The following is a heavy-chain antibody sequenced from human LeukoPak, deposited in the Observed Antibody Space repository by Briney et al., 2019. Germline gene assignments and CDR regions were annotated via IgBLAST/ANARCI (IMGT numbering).Heavy chain of an antibody. V-gene: IGHV3-49*04. J-gene: IGHJ6*03. CDR1: GFTFDDYA. CDR3: TRGFLGADSSGWYWYYYYYMDV. D-gene: IGHD6-19*01. CDR2: IRSKAYGGTT. Sequence: PGRSLRLSCAASGFTFDDYAMHWVRQAPGKGLEWVGFIRSKAYGGTTEYAASVKGRFTISRDDSKSIAYLQMNSLETEDTAVYYCTRGFLGADSSGWYWYYYYYMDVWGKGTTVTISS.